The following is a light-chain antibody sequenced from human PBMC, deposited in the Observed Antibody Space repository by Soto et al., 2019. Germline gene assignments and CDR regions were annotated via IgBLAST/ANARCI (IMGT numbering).Light chain of an antibody. J-gene: IGKJ1*01. Sequence: DIQMTQSPLCLSACVGDGVSITCHASQRISSYLNWYQQKPGTAPKFLIYHASNLQSGVPSRFSGSGSGTEFTLTISSLQPDDFATYYCQQYNSYSFGQGTKVDIK. CDR1: QRISSY. CDR3: QQYNSYS. CDR2: HAS. V-gene: IGKV1-5*01.